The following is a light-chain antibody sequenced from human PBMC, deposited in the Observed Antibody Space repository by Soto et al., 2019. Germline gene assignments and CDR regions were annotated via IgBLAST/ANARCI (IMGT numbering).Light chain of an antibody. J-gene: IGLJ1*01. V-gene: IGLV2-14*01. Sequence: QSALTQPASVSGSPGQSITISCTGTSSDVGGYNYVSWYQQHPGKAPKLMIYDVSNRPSGVSNRFSGSKSGNTASLTISGVQDDDEADYYCSSYTSSGLYVFGTGTKATVL. CDR3: SSYTSSGLYV. CDR2: DVS. CDR1: SSDVGGYNY.